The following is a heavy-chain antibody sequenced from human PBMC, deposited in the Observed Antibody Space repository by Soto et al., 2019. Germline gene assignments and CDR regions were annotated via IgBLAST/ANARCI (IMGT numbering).Heavy chain of an antibody. D-gene: IGHD1-26*01. CDR1: GYTLTSYA. CDR3: ARVFGASHLDYYYYYGMDV. Sequence: ASVKVSCKASGYTLTSYAMNWVRQAPGQGLEWMGWINTNTGNPTYAQGFTGRFFFSLYTSVSTAYLQICSLKAEDTAVYYCARVFGASHLDYYYYYGMDVWGQGTMVTISS. J-gene: IGHJ6*02. V-gene: IGHV7-4-1*01. CDR2: INTNTGNP.